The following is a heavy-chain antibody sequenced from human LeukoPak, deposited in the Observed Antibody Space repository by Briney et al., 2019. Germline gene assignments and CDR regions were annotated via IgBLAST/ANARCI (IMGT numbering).Heavy chain of an antibody. D-gene: IGHD6-19*01. CDR2: INPSGGST. CDR1: GYTFTGYY. CDR3: ARYAPRSSAFFLRKGYFDY. V-gene: IGHV1-46*01. Sequence: ASVKVSCKASGYTFTGYYMHWVRQAPGQGLEWMGIINPSGGSTSYAQKFQGRVTMTRDTSTSTVYMELSSLRSEDTAVYYCARYAPRSSAFFLRKGYFDYWGQGTLVTVSS. J-gene: IGHJ4*02.